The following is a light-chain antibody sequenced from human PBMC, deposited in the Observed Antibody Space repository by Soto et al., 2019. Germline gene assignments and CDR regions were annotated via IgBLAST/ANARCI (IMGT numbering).Light chain of an antibody. J-gene: IGKJ4*01. Sequence: EITLTQSPGTLSLSPGERATLSCRASQSVSDYLAWYQQKAGQPPRVLIYGASNRATDIPARFSGSGSGTDFTLTISRLEPEDSAVYYCQQRSKLPRTVGGGTRVEIK. CDR1: QSVSDY. V-gene: IGKV3-11*01. CDR2: GAS. CDR3: QQRSKLPRT.